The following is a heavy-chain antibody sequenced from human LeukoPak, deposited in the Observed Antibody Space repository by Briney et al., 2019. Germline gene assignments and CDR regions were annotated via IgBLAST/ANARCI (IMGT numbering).Heavy chain of an antibody. CDR2: ISYDGSNK. CDR3: ARALAYSGTHPYYFDY. Sequence: RGSLRLSCAASGFTFSSYGMHWVRQAPGKGLEWVAVISYDGSNKYYADSVKGRFTISRDNSKNTLYLQMNSLRAEDTAVYYCARALAYSGTHPYYFDYWGQGTLVTVSS. V-gene: IGHV3-30*03. CDR1: GFTFSSYG. J-gene: IGHJ4*02. D-gene: IGHD1-26*01.